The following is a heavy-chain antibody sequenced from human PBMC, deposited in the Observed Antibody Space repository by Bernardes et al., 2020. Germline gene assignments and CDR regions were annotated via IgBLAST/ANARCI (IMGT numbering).Heavy chain of an antibody. CDR2: LNRRSPVP. CDR3: ARGGGTDFWSGFGMDV. D-gene: IGHD3-3*01. J-gene: IGHJ6*02. CDR1: GFIFRSFS. Sequence: GGTLHLSCAGSGFIFRSFSLNWVRQDPGPGLAWVSSLNRRSPVPYYADSMKGRFSISRDNAKNSLSLQMYSLRAEDTAVYYCARGGGTDFWSGFGMDVWGQGTTVTGS. V-gene: IGHV3-21*01.